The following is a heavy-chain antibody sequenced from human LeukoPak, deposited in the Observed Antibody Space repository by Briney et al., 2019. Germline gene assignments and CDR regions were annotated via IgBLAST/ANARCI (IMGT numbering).Heavy chain of an antibody. CDR3: ARDWAGATQSSYYFDY. CDR1: GFTFSSYA. Sequence: PGGSLRLSCAASGFTFSSYAMHWVRQAPGKGLEWVAVISYDGSNKYYADSVKGRFTISRDNSKNTLYLQMNSLRAEDTAVYYCARDWAGATQSSYYFDYWGQGTLVTVSS. D-gene: IGHD1-26*01. J-gene: IGHJ4*02. V-gene: IGHV3-30-3*01. CDR2: ISYDGSNK.